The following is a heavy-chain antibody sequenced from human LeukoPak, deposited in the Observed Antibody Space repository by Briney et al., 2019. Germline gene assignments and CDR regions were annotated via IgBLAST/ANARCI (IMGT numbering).Heavy chain of an antibody. D-gene: IGHD3/OR15-3a*01. CDR1: GYSISSGYY. J-gene: IGHJ5*02. Sequence: SETLSLTCTVSGYSISSGYYWGWIRQPPGKGLEWIGSIYHSGSTYYNPSLKSRVTISVDTSKNQFSLKLSSVTAADTAVYYCAREGDWDNWFDPWGQGTLVTVSS. CDR2: IYHSGST. CDR3: AREGDWDNWFDP. V-gene: IGHV4-38-2*02.